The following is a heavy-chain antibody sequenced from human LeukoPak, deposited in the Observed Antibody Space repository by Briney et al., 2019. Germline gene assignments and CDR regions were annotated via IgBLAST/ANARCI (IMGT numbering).Heavy chain of an antibody. D-gene: IGHD6-19*01. CDR3: VKTIAVAGIRWFDP. V-gene: IGHV3-64D*06. CDR1: GFTFSSYA. CDR2: ISSNGGST. J-gene: IGHJ5*02. Sequence: PGGSLRLSCSASGFTFSSYAMHWVRQAPGKGLEYVSAISSNGGSTYYADSVKGRFTISRDNSKNTLYLQMSSLRAEDTAVYYCVKTIAVAGIRWFDPWGQGTLVTVSS.